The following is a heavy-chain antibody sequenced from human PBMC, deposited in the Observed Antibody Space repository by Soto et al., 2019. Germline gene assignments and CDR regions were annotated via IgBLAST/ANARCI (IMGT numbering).Heavy chain of an antibody. CDR2: ISSSGSTI. CDR1: GFTYSDYD. V-gene: IGHV3-11*01. Sequence: GGSLRLSCAASGFTYSDYDMSWIRQAPGKGLEWVSYISSSGSTIYYADSVKGRFTISRDNAKNSLYLQMNSLRAEDTAVYYCARVGDPGGDYYYYMDVWGKGTTVTVSS. D-gene: IGHD2-21*01. CDR3: ARVGDPGGDYYYYMDV. J-gene: IGHJ6*03.